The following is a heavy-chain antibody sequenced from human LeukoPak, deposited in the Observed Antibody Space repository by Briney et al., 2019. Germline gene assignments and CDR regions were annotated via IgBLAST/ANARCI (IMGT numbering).Heavy chain of an antibody. V-gene: IGHV4-34*01. CDR3: ASGLDYYGSGAVDY. D-gene: IGHD3-10*01. Sequence: PSETLSLTCAVYGGSFSGYYWSWIRQPPGKGLEWIGEINHSGSTNYNPSLKSRVTISVDTSKNQFPLKLSSVTAADTAVYYCASGLDYYGSGAVDYWGQGTLVTVSS. J-gene: IGHJ4*02. CDR1: GGSFSGYY. CDR2: INHSGST.